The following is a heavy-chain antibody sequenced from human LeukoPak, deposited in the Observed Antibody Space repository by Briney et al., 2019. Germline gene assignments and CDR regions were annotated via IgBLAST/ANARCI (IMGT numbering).Heavy chain of an antibody. D-gene: IGHD3-9*01. V-gene: IGHV3-11*01. CDR2: ISSSGTNI. Sequence: GGSLRLSCAASGFTFSDYYMSWIRQAPGKGLEWVSYISSSGTNIYYADSVKGRFTISRDNSKNTLYLQMNSLRAEDTAVYYCAKCILTGYYKGYMDVWGKGTTVTISS. J-gene: IGHJ6*03. CDR1: GFTFSDYY. CDR3: AKCILTGYYKGYMDV.